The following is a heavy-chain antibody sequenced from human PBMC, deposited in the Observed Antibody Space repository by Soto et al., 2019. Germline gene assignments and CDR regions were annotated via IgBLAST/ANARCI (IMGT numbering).Heavy chain of an antibody. V-gene: IGHV3-15*01. CDR3: TTDDPINRS. CDR1: GFTFSNAW. CDR2: IKSKTNGGTT. Sequence: PVGSLRFSCAASGFTFSNAWMSWVRQAPGKGLEWVGRIKSKTNGGTTDYAAPVIGRFTISRDGSKNTLYLQMNSLKTEDTAVYYCTTDDPINRSWGQGTLVTVSS. J-gene: IGHJ5*02.